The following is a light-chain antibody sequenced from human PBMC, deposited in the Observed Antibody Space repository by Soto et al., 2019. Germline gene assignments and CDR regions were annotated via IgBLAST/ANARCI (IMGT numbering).Light chain of an antibody. CDR2: GAS. CDR3: HQYGTSTWT. V-gene: IGKV3-20*01. J-gene: IGKJ1*01. CDR1: QSVTYSF. Sequence: EIVLTQSLGTLSLSPGERATLSCRASQSVTYSFLAWYQQKPGQAPRLLIYGASSRATGIPDRFSGSGSGTDFTLTISRLEPEDFAVYYCHQYGTSTWTFGQGTKVEIK.